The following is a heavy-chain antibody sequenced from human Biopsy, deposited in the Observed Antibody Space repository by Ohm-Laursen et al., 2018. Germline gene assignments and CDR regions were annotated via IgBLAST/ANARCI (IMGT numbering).Heavy chain of an antibody. CDR2: IYHSGTT. V-gene: IGHV4-31*03. J-gene: IGHJ4*02. CDR3: ATFRASWDTTQGGDY. D-gene: IGHD1-26*01. CDR1: GVSISVDGYY. Sequence: TLSLTCTVSGVSISVDGYYWAWIRQLPGKGLDWIGYIYHSGTTYYNPSLKSRLTMSVDTSKNEFSLRLRPVTAADTAVYFCATFRASWDTTQGGDYWGQGTLATVSS.